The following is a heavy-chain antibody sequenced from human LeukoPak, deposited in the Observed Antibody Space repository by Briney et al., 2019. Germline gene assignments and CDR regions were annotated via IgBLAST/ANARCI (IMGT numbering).Heavy chain of an antibody. J-gene: IGHJ4*02. D-gene: IGHD3-3*01. CDR1: GFTFSIYA. CDR3: ATPWRGG. V-gene: IGHV3-23*01. CDR2: ISGSGGST. Sequence: SGGSLRLSCAASGFTFSIYAMNWVRQAPGKGLEWVSGISGSGGSTDYADSVKGRFTISRDNSKNTLYPEMNSLRAEDTAVYYCATPWRGGWGQGTLVTVSS.